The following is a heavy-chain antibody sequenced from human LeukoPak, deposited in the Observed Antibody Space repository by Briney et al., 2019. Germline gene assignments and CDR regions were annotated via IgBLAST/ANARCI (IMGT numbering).Heavy chain of an antibody. Sequence: SATLSLTCAVYGGSFSGYYWSWIRQPPGKGLEWIGEINHSGSTNYNPSLKSRVTISVDTSKNQFSLKLSSVTAADTAVYYCARLNAGTYYYYYYMDVWGKGTTVTISS. CDR1: GGSFSGYY. V-gene: IGHV4-34*01. CDR3: ARLNAGTYYYYYYMDV. J-gene: IGHJ6*03. D-gene: IGHD6-13*01. CDR2: INHSGST.